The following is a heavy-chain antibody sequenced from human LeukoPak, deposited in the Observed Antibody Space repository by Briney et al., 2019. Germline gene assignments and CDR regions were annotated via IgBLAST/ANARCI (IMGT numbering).Heavy chain of an antibody. J-gene: IGHJ4*02. V-gene: IGHV4-59*01. D-gene: IGHD6-13*01. CDR2: IYYSGSA. CDR3: ARAPGIAAAGTHFDF. Sequence: PSETLSLTCTVSGGSLSSYYWSWIRQPPGEGLEWIGYIYYSGSAKYNPSLKSRVTISVDTSKNQFSLKLSSVTAGDTAVYYCARAPGIAAAGTHFDFWGQGTLVTVSS. CDR1: GGSLSSYY.